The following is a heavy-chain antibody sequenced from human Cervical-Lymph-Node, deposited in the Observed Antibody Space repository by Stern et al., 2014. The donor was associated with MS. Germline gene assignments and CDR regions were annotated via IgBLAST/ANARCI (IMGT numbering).Heavy chain of an antibody. V-gene: IGHV5-51*01. Sequence: EMQLVESGAEVKKPGESLKISCKTSGYSFSNFWIGWVRQKPGKGLEWMGIIYPEDSDTTYSPSFQGHFTISADESISTAYLQWRSLKASDTAMYYCVRRRDSDSYDTFDIWGQGTMLIVSS. CDR3: VRRRDSDSYDTFDI. J-gene: IGHJ3*02. CDR1: GYSFSNFW. CDR2: IYPEDSDT. D-gene: IGHD3-22*01.